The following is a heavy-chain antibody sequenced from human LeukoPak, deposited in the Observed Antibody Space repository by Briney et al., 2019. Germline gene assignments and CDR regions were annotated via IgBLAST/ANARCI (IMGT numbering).Heavy chain of an antibody. CDR3: ARIGYGGNAFDY. V-gene: IGHV1-69*04. Sequence: ASVKVSCKASGGTFSSYAISWVRQAPGQGLEWMGRIIPILGIANYAQKFQGRVTITADKSTSTAYMELSSLRSEDTAVYYCARIGYGGNAFDYWGQGTLVTVSS. CDR1: GGTFSSYA. CDR2: IIPILGIA. D-gene: IGHD4-23*01. J-gene: IGHJ4*02.